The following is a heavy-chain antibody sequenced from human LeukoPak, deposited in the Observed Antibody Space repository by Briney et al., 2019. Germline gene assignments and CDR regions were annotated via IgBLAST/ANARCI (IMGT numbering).Heavy chain of an antibody. V-gene: IGHV4-59*01. J-gene: IGHJ6*02. D-gene: IGHD6-6*01. CDR2: IYYSGST. CDR1: GGSLSSYY. Sequence: SETLSLTCSVSGGSLSSYYWSWIRQPPGKGLEWIGYIYYSGSTHYNPSLKGRVTISVDTSKNQFSLKLSSVTAADTAVYYCARGVYSSSIYYAMDVWGQGTTVTVSS. CDR3: ARGVYSSSIYYAMDV.